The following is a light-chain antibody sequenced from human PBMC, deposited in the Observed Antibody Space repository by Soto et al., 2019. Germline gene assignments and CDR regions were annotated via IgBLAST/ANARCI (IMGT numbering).Light chain of an antibody. J-gene: IGKJ1*01. V-gene: IGKV1-5*02. CDR1: QSISTW. CDR2: DAS. CDR3: QHSWT. Sequence: DIQVTQSPSTLSASVGDRVTIICRASQSISTWLAWYQLKPGKAPKPLIYDASTLEGGVPSRFSGIGSGTEFTLTISGLQPDDFATYYCQHSWTFGQGTKVDIK.